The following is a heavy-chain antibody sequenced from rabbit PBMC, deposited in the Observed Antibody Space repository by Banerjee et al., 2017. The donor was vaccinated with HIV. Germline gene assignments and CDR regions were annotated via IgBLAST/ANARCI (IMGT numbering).Heavy chain of an antibody. D-gene: IGHD8-1*01. Sequence: QSLEESGGDLVKPGASLILTCTASGFSFSSGQDMCWVRQAPGKGLEWIACIYTGHGNTYYASWAKGRFTISKTSSTTVTLQMTSLTAADTATYFCARDGAGSGYFLNLWGQGTLVTVS. CDR2: IYTGHGNT. CDR3: ARDGAGSGYFLNL. CDR1: GFSFSSGQD. J-gene: IGHJ4*01. V-gene: IGHV1S40*01.